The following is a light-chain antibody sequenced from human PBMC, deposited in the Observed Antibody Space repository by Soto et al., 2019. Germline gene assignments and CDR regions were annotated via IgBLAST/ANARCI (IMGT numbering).Light chain of an antibody. J-gene: IGKJ4*01. CDR1: PSVSSN. V-gene: IGKV3-15*01. Sequence: IVMTQSPATLSVSPGERVTLSCRASPSVSSNLAWYQQKPGQAPRLLIYGASTRATGIPARFSGSGSGTEFTLTISSLQSEDFAVYYCQQYNNWPPLTFGGGTKVEIK. CDR3: QQYNNWPPLT. CDR2: GAS.